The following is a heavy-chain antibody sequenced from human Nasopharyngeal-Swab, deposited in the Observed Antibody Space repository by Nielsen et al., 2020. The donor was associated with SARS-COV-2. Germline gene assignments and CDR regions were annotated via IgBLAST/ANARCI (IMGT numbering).Heavy chain of an antibody. J-gene: IGHJ6*03. CDR2: VDSSNGHI. CDR1: GFTFTTYG. D-gene: IGHD2-15*01. CDR3: AREQNLYCSGGSCYSSYYMDV. Sequence: GGSLRLSCAASGFTFTTYGMNWVRQAPGKGLEWVSYVDSSNGHIYYADSVKGRFTISRDNAKNSLYLQMDSLRGEDTAVYYCAREQNLYCSGGSCYSSYYMDVWGKGTTVTVSS. V-gene: IGHV3-21*01.